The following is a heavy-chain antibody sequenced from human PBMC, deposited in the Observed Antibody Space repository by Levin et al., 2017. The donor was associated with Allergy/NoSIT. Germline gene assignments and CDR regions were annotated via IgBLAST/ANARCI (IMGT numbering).Heavy chain of an antibody. D-gene: IGHD3-22*01. CDR2: IYYSGST. V-gene: IGHV4-31*03. CDR1: GGSISSGGYY. Sequence: LRLSCTVSGGSISSGGYYWSWIRQHPGKGLEWIGYIYYSGSTYYNPSLKSRVTISVDTSKNQFSLKLSSVTAADTAVYYCARDGDYYDSSGLAFDIWGQGTMVTVSS. J-gene: IGHJ3*02. CDR3: ARDGDYYDSSGLAFDI.